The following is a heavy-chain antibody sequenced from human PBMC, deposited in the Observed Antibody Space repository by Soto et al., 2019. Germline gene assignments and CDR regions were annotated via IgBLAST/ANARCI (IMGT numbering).Heavy chain of an antibody. CDR3: ARQGAQIWSGYYRRASAFYGMDV. Sequence: SETLSLTCTVSGASINSGDYYWSWIRQPPGKGLEWIGHIYYSGSTYYNPSLKSRVTISVDTSKNQFSLKLSSVTAADTAVYYCARQGAQIWSGYYRRASAFYGMDVWGQGTTVTVSS. J-gene: IGHJ6*02. D-gene: IGHD3-3*01. CDR1: GASINSGDYY. V-gene: IGHV4-30-4*01. CDR2: IYYSGST.